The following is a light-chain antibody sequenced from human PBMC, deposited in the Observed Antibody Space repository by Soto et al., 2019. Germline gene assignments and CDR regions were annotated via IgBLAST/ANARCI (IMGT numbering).Light chain of an antibody. CDR1: QGISSY. Sequence: EIVLTQSPATLSLSPGERATLSCRASQGISSYLVWYQQRPGQAPRLLIYDASNRATGIPARLSGSGSGTGFTLTISSLEPEDFAVYYCQQRYDWPITFGGGTKVEIK. V-gene: IGKV3-11*01. CDR3: QQRYDWPIT. CDR2: DAS. J-gene: IGKJ4*01.